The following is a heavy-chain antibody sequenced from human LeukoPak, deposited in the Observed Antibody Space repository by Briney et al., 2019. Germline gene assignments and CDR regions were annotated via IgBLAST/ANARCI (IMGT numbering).Heavy chain of an antibody. CDR1: GGTFSSYA. V-gene: IGHV1-69*04. J-gene: IGHJ4*02. CDR2: IIPIFGIA. D-gene: IGHD2-15*01. CDR3: ASGYCSGGSCYFLY. Sequence: SVKVSCQASGGTFSSYAISWVRQAPGQGLEWMGRIIPIFGIANYAQKFQGRVTITADKSTSTAYMELSSLRSEVTAVYYCASGYCSGGSCYFLYWGQGTLVTVSS.